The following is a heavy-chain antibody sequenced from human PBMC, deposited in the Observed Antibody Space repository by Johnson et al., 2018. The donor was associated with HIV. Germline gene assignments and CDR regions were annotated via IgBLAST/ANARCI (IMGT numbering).Heavy chain of an antibody. CDR1: GFTVSSYA. CDR2: ISYDGSDK. CDR3: AKVGEPDLEYYYDSSGQIGGNAFDI. Sequence: QVQLVESGGGLIQPGGSLRLSCAASGFTVSSYAMHWVRQAPGKGLEWVAVISYDGSDKYYADSVKGRFTISRDNSKNTLYLQMNSLRAEDTAVYYCAKVGEPDLEYYYDSSGQIGGNAFDIWGQGTMVTVSS. V-gene: IGHV3-30*04. D-gene: IGHD3-22*01. J-gene: IGHJ3*02.